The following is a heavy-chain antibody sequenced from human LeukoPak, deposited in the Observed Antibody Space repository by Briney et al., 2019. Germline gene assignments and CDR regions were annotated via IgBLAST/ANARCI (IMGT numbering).Heavy chain of an antibody. CDR1: GFTFSSYW. J-gene: IGHJ3*02. D-gene: IGHD3-3*01. Sequence: GGSLRLSCAASGFTFSSYWMHWVRQAPGKGLVWVSRINSDGSSTSYADSVKGRFTISRDNAKNTLYLQMNSLRAGDTAVYYCARESGYRFFDIWGQGTMVTVSS. CDR3: ARESGYRFFDI. V-gene: IGHV3-74*01. CDR2: INSDGSST.